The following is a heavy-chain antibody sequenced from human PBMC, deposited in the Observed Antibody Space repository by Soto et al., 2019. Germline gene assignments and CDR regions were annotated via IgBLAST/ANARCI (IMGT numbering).Heavy chain of an antibody. D-gene: IGHD3-9*01. V-gene: IGHV1-2*02. CDR3: ARGALTVPNLFGP. Sequence: QVQLVQSGAEVKKPGASVKVSCKASGYTFTDYYMNWVRQAPGQGLEWMGWINPNNGVTNYAQKFQGRVTMTRDTSVSTAYMALSRPRSDDTAIYYCARGALTVPNLFGPCGQGTQVTLSS. CDR2: INPNNGVT. J-gene: IGHJ5*02. CDR1: GYTFTDYY.